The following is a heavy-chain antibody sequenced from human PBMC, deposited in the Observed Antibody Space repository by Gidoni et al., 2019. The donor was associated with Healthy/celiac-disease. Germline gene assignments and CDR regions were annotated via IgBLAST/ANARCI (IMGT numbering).Heavy chain of an antibody. CDR2: ST. CDR3: ARERIAAAVDYYYGMDV. D-gene: IGHD6-13*01. J-gene: IGHJ6*02. V-gene: IGHV4-30-2*04. Sequence: STYYNPSLKSRVTISVDTSKNQFSLKLSSVTAADTAVYYCARERIAAAVDYYYGMDVWGQGTTVTVSS.